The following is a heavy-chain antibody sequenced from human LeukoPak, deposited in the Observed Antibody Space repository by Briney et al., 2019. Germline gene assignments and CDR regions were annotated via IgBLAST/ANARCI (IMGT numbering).Heavy chain of an antibody. V-gene: IGHV5-10-1*01. D-gene: IGHD5-18*01. Sequence: GESLKISCEGSGYSFTSYWISWVRQMPGKGLEWMGRIDPSDSYTNYSPSFQGHVTISADKSISTAYLQWSSLQASDTAMYYCARQNTAMVMGGFDYWGQGTLVTVSS. CDR1: GYSFTSYW. CDR2: IDPSDSYT. CDR3: ARQNTAMVMGGFDY. J-gene: IGHJ4*02.